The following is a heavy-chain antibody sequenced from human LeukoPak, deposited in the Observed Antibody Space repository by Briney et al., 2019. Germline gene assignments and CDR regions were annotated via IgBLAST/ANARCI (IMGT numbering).Heavy chain of an antibody. V-gene: IGHV3-23*01. CDR3: ARADLAFDI. J-gene: IGHJ3*02. CDR1: GFAFSNYA. Sequence: PGGSLRLSCAASGFAFSNYAMSWVRQAPGQGLEWVSAITGGGSSTFYADSVKGRFTISRDNSKNTLYLQMNSLRAEDTAVYYCARADLAFDIWGQGTMVTVSS. CDR2: ITGGGSST.